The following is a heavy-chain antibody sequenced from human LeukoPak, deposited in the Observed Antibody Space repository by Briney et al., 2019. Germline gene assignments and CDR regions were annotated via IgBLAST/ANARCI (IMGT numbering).Heavy chain of an antibody. D-gene: IGHD4-17*01. CDR2: IYYSGST. J-gene: IGHJ2*01. CDR3: ARDPYGDYGNGWYFDL. CDR1: GGSISSYY. V-gene: IGHV4-59*01. Sequence: PSETLSLTCTVSGGSISSYYWSWIRQPPGKGLEWIGYIYYSGSTNYNPSLKSRVTISVDTSKNQFSLKLSSVPAADTAVYYCARDPYGDYGNGWYFDLWGRGTLVTVSS.